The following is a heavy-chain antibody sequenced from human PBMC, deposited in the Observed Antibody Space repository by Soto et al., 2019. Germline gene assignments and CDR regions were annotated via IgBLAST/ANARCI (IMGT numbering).Heavy chain of an antibody. J-gene: IGHJ5*02. Sequence: SETLSLTCAVYGGSFSGYYWSWIRQPPGKGLEWIGEINHSGSTNYNPSLKSRVTISVDTSKNQFSLMLSSVTAADTAVYYCARGGIFEWLLYWFDPWGQGTLVTVSS. CDR2: INHSGST. CDR3: ARGGIFEWLLYWFDP. V-gene: IGHV4-34*01. D-gene: IGHD3-3*01. CDR1: GGSFSGYY.